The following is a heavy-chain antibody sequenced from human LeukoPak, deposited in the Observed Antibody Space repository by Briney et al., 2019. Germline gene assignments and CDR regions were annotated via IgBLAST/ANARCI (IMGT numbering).Heavy chain of an antibody. CDR3: AKRDTTSIRGV. D-gene: IGHD1-26*01. CDR2: ISYDGSNK. J-gene: IGHJ6*04. Sequence: GGSLRLSCAASGFTFSSYAMHWVRQAPGKGLEWVAVISYDGSNKYYADSVKGRFTISRDNAKNSLYLQINSLRAEDTAVYYCAKRDTTSIRGVWGKGTTVTISS. CDR1: GFTFSSYA. V-gene: IGHV3-30*04.